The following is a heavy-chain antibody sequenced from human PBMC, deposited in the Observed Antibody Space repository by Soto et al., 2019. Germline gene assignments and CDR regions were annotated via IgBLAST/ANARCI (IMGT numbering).Heavy chain of an antibody. V-gene: IGHV1-18*01. CDR3: ARGVGSGTYYNQDNWFDP. CDR2: INTYNGNT. J-gene: IGHJ5*02. Sequence: ASVKVSCKASGYTFPNYGISWVRQAPGRGLEWMGWINTYNGNTNHAQKLQGRVTMTTDTSTSTAYMELRSLRSDDTAVYYCARGVGSGTYYNQDNWFDPWGQGTLVTVSS. CDR1: GYTFPNYG. D-gene: IGHD3-10*01.